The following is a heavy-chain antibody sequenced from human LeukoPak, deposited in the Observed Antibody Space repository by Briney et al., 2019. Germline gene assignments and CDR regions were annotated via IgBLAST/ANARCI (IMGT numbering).Heavy chain of an antibody. CDR1: GFTFSSCA. D-gene: IGHD3-22*01. J-gene: IGHJ1*01. CDR2: ISSNGGST. Sequence: GGSLRLSCAASGFTFSSCAMHWVRQAPGKGLEYVSAISSNGGSTYYANSVKGRFTISRDNSKNTLYLQMGSLRAEDMAVYYCARGQHYYDSSGYPEHWGQGTLVTVSS. V-gene: IGHV3-64*01. CDR3: ARGQHYYDSSGYPEH.